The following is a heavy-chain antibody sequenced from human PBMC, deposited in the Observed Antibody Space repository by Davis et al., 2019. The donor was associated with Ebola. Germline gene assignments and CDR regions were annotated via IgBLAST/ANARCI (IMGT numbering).Heavy chain of an antibody. Sequence: GESLKISCAASGFTFSIFGMHWVRQAPGKGLEWVALISHDGSNKYYADSVKGRFTISRDNSKNTLYLQMNSLRAEDTAVYYCARRDGMDVWGKGTTVTVSS. CDR3: ARRDGMDV. V-gene: IGHV3-30*03. CDR1: GFTFSIFG. J-gene: IGHJ6*04. CDR2: ISHDGSNK.